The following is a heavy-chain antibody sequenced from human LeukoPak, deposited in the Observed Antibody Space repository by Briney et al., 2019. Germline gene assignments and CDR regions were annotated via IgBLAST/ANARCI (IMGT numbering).Heavy chain of an antibody. D-gene: IGHD1-14*01. CDR1: GYTFTGYY. CDR3: ARAAEPIPHFDY. V-gene: IGHV1-2*06. CDR2: INPNSGGT. Sequence: AASVKVSCKASGYTFTGYYMHWVRQAPGQGLEWMGRINPNSGGTNYAQKFQGRVTMTRDTSTSTVYMELSSLRSEDTAVYYYARAAEPIPHFDYWGQGTLVTVSS. J-gene: IGHJ4*02.